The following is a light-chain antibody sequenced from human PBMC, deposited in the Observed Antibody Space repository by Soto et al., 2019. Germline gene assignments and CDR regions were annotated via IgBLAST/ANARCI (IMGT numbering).Light chain of an antibody. CDR1: SSNIGSNT. CDR3: AAWDDSLNGWV. V-gene: IGLV1-44*01. J-gene: IGLJ3*02. Sequence: QSVLTQAPSASGTPGQRVTISCSGSSSNIGSNTVTWYQQVPGAAPQLLIYSNDQRPSGVLDRFSGSKSGTSASLAIAGLQSEDEADYYCAAWDDSLNGWVFGGGTKVTVL. CDR2: SND.